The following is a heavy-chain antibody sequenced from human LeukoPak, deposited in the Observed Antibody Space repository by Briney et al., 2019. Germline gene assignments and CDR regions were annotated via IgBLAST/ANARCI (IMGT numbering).Heavy chain of an antibody. CDR1: GYTFTGYY. J-gene: IGHJ5*02. CDR2: INPNSGGT. Sequence: ASVKVSCKASGYTFTGYYMHWVRQAPGQGLEWMGWINPNSGGTNYAQKFQGRVTMTRDTSISTAYMELSRLRSDDTAVYYCARVRTGRAGFDPWGQGTLVAVSS. CDR3: ARVRTGRAGFDP. V-gene: IGHV1-2*02. D-gene: IGHD2-8*02.